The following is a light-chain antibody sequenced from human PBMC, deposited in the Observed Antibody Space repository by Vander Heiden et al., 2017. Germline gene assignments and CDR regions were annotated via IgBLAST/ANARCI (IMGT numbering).Light chain of an antibody. Sequence: SLLTHPPSASLPPRQRVTTSVSGTITNVGSNSVDWYQHLPGTAPNLLIYRDFQRPSGVPDRFSASKSGTSASLAISGLRSEDEAHYYCAAWDDSLSVVFGGGTKLTVL. CDR3: AAWDDSLSVV. V-gene: IGLV1-47*01. J-gene: IGLJ2*01. CDR1: ITNVGSNS. CDR2: RDF.